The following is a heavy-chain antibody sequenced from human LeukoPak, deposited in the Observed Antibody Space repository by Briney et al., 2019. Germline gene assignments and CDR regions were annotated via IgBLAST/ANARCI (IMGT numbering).Heavy chain of an antibody. CDR3: AKPAAADPDY. V-gene: IGHV3-30*02. CDR1: GFTFSSYG. D-gene: IGHD6-13*01. J-gene: IGHJ4*02. Sequence: GGSLRLSCAASGFTFSSYGMHWVRQAPGKGLEWVAFIRYDGSNKYYADFVKGRFTISRDNSKNTLYLQMNSLRAEDTAVYYCAKPAAADPDYWGQGTLVTVSS. CDR2: IRYDGSNK.